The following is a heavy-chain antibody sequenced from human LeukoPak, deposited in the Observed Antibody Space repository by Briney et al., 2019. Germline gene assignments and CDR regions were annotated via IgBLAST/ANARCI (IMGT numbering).Heavy chain of an antibody. CDR1: GYTFTSYD. J-gene: IGHJ6*02. V-gene: IGHV1-8*01. CDR3: AREHQRAAAGNGYYYYGMDV. Sequence: ASVKVSCKASGYTFTSYDINWVRQATGQGPEWMGWMNPNSGNTGYAQKFQGRVTMTRNTSISTAYMELSSLRSEDTAVYYCAREHQRAAAGNGYYYYGMDVWGQGTTVTVSS. CDR2: MNPNSGNT. D-gene: IGHD6-13*01.